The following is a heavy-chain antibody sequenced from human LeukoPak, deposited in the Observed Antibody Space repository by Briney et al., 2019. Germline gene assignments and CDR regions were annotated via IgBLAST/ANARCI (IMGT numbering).Heavy chain of an antibody. V-gene: IGHV1-2*02. Sequence: GASVKVSCKASGYTFTGNYMHWVRQAPGQGLEWMGWINPNSGGTNYAQKFQGRVTMTRDTSISTAYMELSRLRSDDTAVYYCARDLGTAMVTSYWGQGTLVTVSS. CDR2: INPNSGGT. D-gene: IGHD5-18*01. CDR1: GYTFTGNY. J-gene: IGHJ4*02. CDR3: ARDLGTAMVTSY.